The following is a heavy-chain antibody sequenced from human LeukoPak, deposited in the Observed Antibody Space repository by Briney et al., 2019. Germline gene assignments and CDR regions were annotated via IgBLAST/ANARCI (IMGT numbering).Heavy chain of an antibody. D-gene: IGHD2-15*01. CDR2: ISGSGGAT. Sequence: PGGSLRLSCAASGFTLITFTVNWVPQAPGKGREWGSAISGSGGATYYADSVKGRFTISRDNSKNTLYLQMSSLRAEDTAVYYCAKDHLYCRGGSCYGDYRGQGTLVTVSS. CDR3: AKDHLYCRGGSCYGDY. J-gene: IGHJ4*02. V-gene: IGHV3-23*01. CDR1: GFTLITFT.